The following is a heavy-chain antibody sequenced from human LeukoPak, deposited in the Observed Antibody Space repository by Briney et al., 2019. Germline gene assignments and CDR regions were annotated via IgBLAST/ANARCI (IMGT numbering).Heavy chain of an antibody. CDR3: TNYFYGLDV. Sequence: GGSLKLSCAASGFSFSGSAMHWVRQDSGKGLEWVGRIRSKNNNFATTYAASVKGRFTISRDDSKNTTYLQMNSLKAEDTALYYCTNYFYGLDVWGKGTTVTVSS. V-gene: IGHV3-73*01. CDR2: IRSKNNNFAT. CDR1: GFSFSGSA. J-gene: IGHJ6*04.